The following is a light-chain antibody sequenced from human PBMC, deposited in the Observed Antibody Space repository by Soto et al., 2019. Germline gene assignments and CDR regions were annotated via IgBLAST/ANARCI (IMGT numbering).Light chain of an antibody. CDR2: GVS. Sequence: EVVLTQSPGTLSLSPGERATLSCRASQSVSGSDLAWYQQKPGQAPRLLISGVSNRATGTPDRFSGSGSGTDFTLTISSLEPEDFAVYYCQQYNNWPPETFGQGTKLEIK. V-gene: IGKV3-20*01. CDR1: QSVSGSD. J-gene: IGKJ2*01. CDR3: QQYNNWPPET.